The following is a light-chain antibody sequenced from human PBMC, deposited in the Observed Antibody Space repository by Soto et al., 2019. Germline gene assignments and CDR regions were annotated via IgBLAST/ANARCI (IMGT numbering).Light chain of an antibody. CDR1: QSVGSSY. V-gene: IGKV3-20*01. Sequence: EIVLTQSPGTLSLSPGERATLSCRASQSVGSSYLAWYQQKTGQAPRLLIYGASSRAPGIPDRFSGSGSETDFTLTISRLEPEDFAVYFCQQYGSSPQTFGQGTKV. CDR3: QQYGSSPQT. CDR2: GAS. J-gene: IGKJ1*01.